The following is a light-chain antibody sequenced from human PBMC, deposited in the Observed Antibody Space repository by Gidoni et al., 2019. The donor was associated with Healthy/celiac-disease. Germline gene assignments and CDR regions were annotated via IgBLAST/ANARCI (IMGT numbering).Light chain of an antibody. CDR1: SGHSSYA. CDR2: LNSDGSH. CDR3: QTWGTGIRTGV. J-gene: IGLJ2*01. Sequence: QLVLTQSPSASASLGASVKLTCTLSSGHSSYAIAWHQQQPEKGPRYLMKLNSDGSHSKGDGIPDRFSGSSSGAERYPTISSLQSEDEADYYCQTWGTGIRTGVFGGGTKLTVL. V-gene: IGLV4-69*01.